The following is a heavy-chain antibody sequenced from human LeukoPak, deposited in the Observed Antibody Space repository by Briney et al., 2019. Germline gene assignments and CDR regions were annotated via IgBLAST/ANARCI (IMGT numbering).Heavy chain of an antibody. CDR2: INGDGSST. Sequence: PGGSLRLSCAASGLTFSDHWMHWVRHAPGKGLVWVSRINGDGSSTNYADSVKGRFTISRDNAKNTLYLQMNSLRAEDTAVYYCAREMAGYSGYGEDWFDPWGQGTLVTVSS. D-gene: IGHD5-12*01. V-gene: IGHV3-74*01. CDR3: AREMAGYSGYGEDWFDP. CDR1: GLTFSDHW. J-gene: IGHJ5*02.